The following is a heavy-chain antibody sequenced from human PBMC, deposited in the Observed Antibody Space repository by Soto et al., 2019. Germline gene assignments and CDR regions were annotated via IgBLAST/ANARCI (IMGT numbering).Heavy chain of an antibody. Sequence: QVQLVQSGAEVKKPGSSVKVSCKASGGTLSTSAISWVQQAPGQGLEWVGGIMPVFPTPDYAQKFQGRVTITADESTTTAYLELTSLRTDDTAVYYCARDKDRQQLGGNYYYILDVWGQGTAITVSS. D-gene: IGHD3-3*02. V-gene: IGHV1-69*12. CDR1: GGTLSTSA. CDR3: ARDKDRQQLGGNYYYILDV. J-gene: IGHJ6*02. CDR2: IMPVFPTP.